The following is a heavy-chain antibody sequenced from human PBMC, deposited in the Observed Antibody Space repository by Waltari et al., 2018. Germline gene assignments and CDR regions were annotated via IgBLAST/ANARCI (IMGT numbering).Heavy chain of an antibody. D-gene: IGHD1-1*01. CDR1: GYTFTSYG. CDR3: ARGTGSGTSDV. V-gene: IGHV1-18*01. Sequence: QVQLVQSGAEVKKPGASVKVSCKASGYTFTSYGISWVRQAPGQGLEWMGWVSAYNGNTNYPQKFQGRVTMTRNTSISTAYMELSSLRSEDTAVYYCARGTGSGTSDVWGQGTTVTVSS. CDR2: VSAYNGNT. J-gene: IGHJ6*02.